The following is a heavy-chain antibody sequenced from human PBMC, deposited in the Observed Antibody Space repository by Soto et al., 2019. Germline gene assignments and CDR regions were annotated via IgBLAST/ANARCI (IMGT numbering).Heavy chain of an antibody. CDR3: AKRPGALLTFDY. J-gene: IGHJ4*02. D-gene: IGHD1-26*01. CDR2: ISDSGGTS. Sequence: EVQLVDSGGGLVQPGGSLRLSCAASGFIFSNYVMSWVRQAPGKGLEWVSSISDSGGTSYYADSVKGRFTISRDNSKNTLYLQMNSLRAEDTAIYYCAKRPGALLTFDYWGQGTLVTVSS. CDR1: GFIFSNYV. V-gene: IGHV3-23*04.